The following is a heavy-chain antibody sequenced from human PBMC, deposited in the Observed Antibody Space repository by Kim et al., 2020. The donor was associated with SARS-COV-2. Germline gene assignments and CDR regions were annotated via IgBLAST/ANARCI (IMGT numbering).Heavy chain of an antibody. D-gene: IGHD2-15*01. V-gene: IGHV4-31*03. Sequence: SETLSLTCTVSGASIGSGDYWSWIRQRPGKGLEWFGYIYYSGSTYYNPSLKSRVTISVDTSKNQFSLKLSSVTAADTAVYYCARVSDCSGGSCHSVGYWGQGTLVTVSS. CDR1: GASIGSGDY. CDR2: IYYSGST. J-gene: IGHJ4*02. CDR3: ARVSDCSGGSCHSVGY.